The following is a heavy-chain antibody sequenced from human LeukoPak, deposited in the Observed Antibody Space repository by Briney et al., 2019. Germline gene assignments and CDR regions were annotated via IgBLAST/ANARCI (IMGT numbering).Heavy chain of an antibody. V-gene: IGHV4-38-2*01. J-gene: IGHJ4*02. CDR2: IYYSGST. CDR3: ARVNYDYYYGAFCDY. CDR1: GYSISSGYY. Sequence: SETLSLTCAVSGYSISSGYYWGWIRQPPGKGLEWIGYIYYSGSTNYNPSLKSRVTISVDTSKNQFSLKLSSVTAADTAVYYCARVNYDYYYGAFCDYWGQGTLVTVSS. D-gene: IGHD3-10*01.